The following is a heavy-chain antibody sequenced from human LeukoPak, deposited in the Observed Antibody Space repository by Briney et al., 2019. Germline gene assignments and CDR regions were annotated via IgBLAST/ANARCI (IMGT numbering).Heavy chain of an antibody. J-gene: IGHJ6*02. CDR1: GFTVSSNY. CDR3: ARDRVFYDLQNPHRDYGMDV. Sequence: GGSLRLSCAASGFTVSSNYMSWVRQAPGKGLEWVSVIYSGGSTYYADSVKGRFTISRDNSKNTLYLQMNSLRAEDTAVYYCARDRVFYDLQNPHRDYGMDVWGQGTTVTVSS. V-gene: IGHV3-53*01. D-gene: IGHD3-3*01. CDR2: IYSGGST.